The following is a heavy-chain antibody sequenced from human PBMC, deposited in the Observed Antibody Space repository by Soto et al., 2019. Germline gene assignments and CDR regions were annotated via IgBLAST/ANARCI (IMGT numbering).Heavy chain of an antibody. CDR1: GFTFSSYS. Sequence: GGSLRLSCAASGFTFSSYSMNRVRQAPGKGLEWVSSISSSSSYIYYADSVKGRFTISRDNAKNSLYLQMNSLRAEDTAVYYCARFPGNLTSTPQGKNYWGQGTLVTVSS. CDR2: ISSSSSYI. J-gene: IGHJ4*02. D-gene: IGHD4-17*01. V-gene: IGHV3-21*01. CDR3: ARFPGNLTSTPQGKNY.